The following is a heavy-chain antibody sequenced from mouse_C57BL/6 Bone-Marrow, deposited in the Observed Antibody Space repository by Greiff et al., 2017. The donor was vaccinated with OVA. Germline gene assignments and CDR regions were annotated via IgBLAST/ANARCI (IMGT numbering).Heavy chain of an antibody. CDR3: ASPVYYSNPNLFAY. D-gene: IGHD2-5*01. CDR1: GYTFTSYW. V-gene: IGHV1-55*01. CDR2: IYPGSGST. J-gene: IGHJ3*01. Sequence: QVQLKQPGAELVKPGASVKMSCKASGYTFTSYWITWVKQRPGQGLEWIGDIYPGSGSTNYNEKFKSKATLTVDTSSSTAYMQLSSLTSEDSAVYYCASPVYYSNPNLFAYWGQGTLVTVSA.